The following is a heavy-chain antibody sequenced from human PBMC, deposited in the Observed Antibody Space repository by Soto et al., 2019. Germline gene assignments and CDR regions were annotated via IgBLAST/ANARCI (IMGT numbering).Heavy chain of an antibody. CDR1: GFTFSSYT. D-gene: IGHD2-2*02. J-gene: IGHJ3*02. V-gene: IGHV3-23*01. Sequence: PGGSLRLSCAASGFTFSSYTMSWVRQAPGKGLEWFSAISGSGAGTYYADSVKGRFTISRDNSKNTLYLQMNSLRAEDTAVYYCAKVRTQLVYKGTFGTWGQGTMVTV. CDR2: ISGSGAGT. CDR3: AKVRTQLVYKGTFGT.